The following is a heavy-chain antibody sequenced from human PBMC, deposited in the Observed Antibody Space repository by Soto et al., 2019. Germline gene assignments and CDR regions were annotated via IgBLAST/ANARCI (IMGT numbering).Heavy chain of an antibody. CDR2: IIPIFGTA. D-gene: IGHD3-16*01. Sequence: QVQLVQSGAEVKKPGSSVKVSCKASAGTFSSYAISWVRQAPGQGLEWMGGIIPIFGTANYAQKLQGRVTITADESTSTAYMELGSLRSEATAASYRASDEADVGGGPRWFDPWGRGTLVTVFS. CDR3: ASDEADVGGGPRWFDP. V-gene: IGHV1-69*12. CDR1: AGTFSSYA. J-gene: IGHJ5*02.